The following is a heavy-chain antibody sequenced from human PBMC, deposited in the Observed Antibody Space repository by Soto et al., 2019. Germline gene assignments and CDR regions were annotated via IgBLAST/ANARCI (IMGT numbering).Heavy chain of an antibody. CDR3: ASIKGVGAEPDY. Sequence: QVQLVQSGAEVKKPGASVKVSCKASGYTFTSYYMHWVRQAPGQGLEWMGIINPSGGSTSYAQKFQGRXXMXRXXATSTVYMELSSLRSEDTAVYYCASIKGVGAEPDYWGQGTLVTVSS. V-gene: IGHV1-46*03. CDR2: INPSGGST. J-gene: IGHJ4*02. CDR1: GYTFTSYY. D-gene: IGHD1-26*01.